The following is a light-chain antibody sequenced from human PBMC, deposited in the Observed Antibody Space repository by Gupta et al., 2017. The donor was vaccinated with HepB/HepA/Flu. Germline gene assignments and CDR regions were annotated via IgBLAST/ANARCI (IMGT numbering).Light chain of an antibody. V-gene: IGKV3D-20*01. CDR2: DTF. CDR3: QQYSSFPLT. CDR1: QTVDSIF. J-gene: IGKJ3*01. Sequence: ELVLPKPPATLSLSTGERATLSCVASQTVDSIFLAWYQQKPGLAPKLLIYDTFRRAAGIPDRFSGGGSGTDFTLAISRLEPEDFAVYYCQQYSSFPLTFGPGTRVEIK.